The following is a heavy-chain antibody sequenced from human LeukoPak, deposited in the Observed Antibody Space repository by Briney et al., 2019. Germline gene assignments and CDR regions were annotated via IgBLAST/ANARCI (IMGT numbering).Heavy chain of an antibody. V-gene: IGHV4-4*07. CDR3: ARAPFVWFGEYTPNYFDY. Sequence: SETLSLSCAVSGGSISSYCCSWSRQPAGKGLEWIGGIYTSESTNYNPSLKSRVTMSVDTSKNQCSLKPSSVTAADTAVYYCARAPFVWFGEYTPNYFDYWGQGTLVTVSS. CDR1: GGSISSYC. CDR2: IYTSEST. D-gene: IGHD3-10*01. J-gene: IGHJ4*02.